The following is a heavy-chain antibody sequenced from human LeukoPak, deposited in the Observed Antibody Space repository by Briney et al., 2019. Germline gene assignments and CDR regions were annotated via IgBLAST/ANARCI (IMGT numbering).Heavy chain of an antibody. D-gene: IGHD2-8*02. CDR1: GFTVSSNY. CDR2: IYNDGGT. J-gene: IGHJ4*02. V-gene: IGHV3-53*01. CDR3: GTSRSRTSGFDY. Sequence: GGSLRHSCAASGFTVSSNYMNWVRQAPGKGQEWVSVIYNDGGTYYADSVKGRFTISRDNSKNTLYLQMNSLRAEDTAVYYCGTSRSRTSGFDYWGQGTLVTVSS.